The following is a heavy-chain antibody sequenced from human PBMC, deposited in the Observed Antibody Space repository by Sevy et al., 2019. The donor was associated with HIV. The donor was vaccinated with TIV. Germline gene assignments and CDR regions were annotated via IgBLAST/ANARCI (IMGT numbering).Heavy chain of an antibody. D-gene: IGHD3-10*01. Sequence: GGSLRLSCAASGFTFSNAWMSWVRQAPGKGLEWVGRIKTKTDGGTTDYAAPLKGGFTISRDDSKDTLYLQMNSLKTEETAIYYCTKDSKKRGLSALLDFWGQGTLVTVSS. CDR2: IKTKTDGGTT. J-gene: IGHJ4*02. CDR3: TKDSKKRGLSALLDF. CDR1: GFTFSNAW. V-gene: IGHV3-15*01.